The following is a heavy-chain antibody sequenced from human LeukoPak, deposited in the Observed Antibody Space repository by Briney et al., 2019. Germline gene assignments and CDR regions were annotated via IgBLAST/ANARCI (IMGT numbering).Heavy chain of an antibody. D-gene: IGHD6-13*01. CDR3: ARHWAAGAHFDY. J-gene: IGHJ4*02. CDR2: ISSSGNTI. Sequence: GGSLRLSCAASGFTFSSYEMNWVRQAPGKGLEWVSYISSSGNTIYYADSVKGRFTISRDNAKNSLYLQMNSLRAEDTAVYYCARHWAAGAHFDYWGRGTLVTVSS. CDR1: GFTFSSYE. V-gene: IGHV3-48*03.